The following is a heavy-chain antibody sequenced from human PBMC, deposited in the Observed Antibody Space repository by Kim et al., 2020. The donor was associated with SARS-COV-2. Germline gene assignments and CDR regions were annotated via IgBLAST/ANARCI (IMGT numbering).Heavy chain of an antibody. CDR2: IYYSGST. V-gene: IGHV4-39*01. D-gene: IGHD2-2*02. CDR1: GGSISSSSYY. CDR3: ADTLSPKKTFQH. J-gene: IGHJ1*01. Sequence: SETLSLTCTVSGGSISSSSYYWGWIRQPPGKGLEWIGSIYYSGSTYYNPSLKSRVTISVDTSKNQFSLKLSSVTAADTAVYYCADTLSPKKTFQHWGQGTLVTVSS.